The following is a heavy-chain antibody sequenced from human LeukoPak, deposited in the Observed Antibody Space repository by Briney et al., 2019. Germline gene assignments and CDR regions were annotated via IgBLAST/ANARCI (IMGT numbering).Heavy chain of an antibody. D-gene: IGHD3-22*01. CDR2: ISAYHGNT. J-gene: IGHJ3*02. CDR1: GYTFTSYG. V-gene: IGHV1-18*01. CDR3: ARDLYYYDSSGYHDVFDI. Sequence: GASVKVSCKASGYTFTSYGISWVRQAPGQGLEWMGWISAYHGNTYYAQELQGRVTLTTDTSTNTAYMELRSLRSDDTAVYYCARDLYYYDSSGYHDVFDIWGQGTMVTVSS.